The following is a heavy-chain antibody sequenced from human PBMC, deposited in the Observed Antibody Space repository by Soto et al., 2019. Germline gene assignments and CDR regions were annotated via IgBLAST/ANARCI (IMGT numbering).Heavy chain of an antibody. CDR3: ARDSVGTYGPPKFDY. D-gene: IGHD4-17*01. Sequence: ASVKVSCKASGYTFTSYAMNWVRQAPGQGLEWMGWINTNTGNPTYAQGFTGRFVFSLDTSVSTAYLQISSLKAEDTAVYYWARDSVGTYGPPKFDYWGQGTLGTVSS. CDR2: INTNTGNP. V-gene: IGHV7-4-1*02. J-gene: IGHJ4*02. CDR1: GYTFTSYA.